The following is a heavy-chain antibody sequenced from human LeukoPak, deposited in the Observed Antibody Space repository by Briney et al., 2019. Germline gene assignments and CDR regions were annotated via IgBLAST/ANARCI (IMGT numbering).Heavy chain of an antibody. Sequence: GASVKVSCKASGGTFSSYAISWVRQAPGQGLEWMGWISAYNGNTNYAQKLQGRVTMTTDTSTSTAYMELRSLRSDDTAVYYCARGAGYPLRYFDWLRARSPAWVWGQGTLVTVSS. CDR3: ARGAGYPLRYFDWLRARSPAWV. CDR1: GGTFSSYA. D-gene: IGHD3-9*01. CDR2: ISAYNGNT. J-gene: IGHJ4*02. V-gene: IGHV1-18*01.